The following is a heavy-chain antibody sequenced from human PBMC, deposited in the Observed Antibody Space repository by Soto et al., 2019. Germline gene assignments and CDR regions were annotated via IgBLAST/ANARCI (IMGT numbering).Heavy chain of an antibody. V-gene: IGHV4-34*01. CDR3: ARVRTYYYFWSGYYKYYYYGMDV. CDR1: GGSFSGYY. D-gene: IGHD3-3*01. CDR2: INHSGST. J-gene: IGHJ6*02. Sequence: SETLSLTCAVYGGSFSGYYWSWIRQPPGKGLEWIREINHSGSTNYNPSLKSRVTISVDTSKNQFSLKLSSVTAADTAVYYCARVRTYYYFWSGYYKYYYYGMDVWGQGTTVTVSS.